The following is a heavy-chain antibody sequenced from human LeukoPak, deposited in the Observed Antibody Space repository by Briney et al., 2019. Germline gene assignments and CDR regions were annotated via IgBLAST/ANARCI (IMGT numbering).Heavy chain of an antibody. CDR2: IYYSGST. J-gene: IGHJ4*02. CDR1: GGSISSYY. V-gene: IGHV4-59*01. D-gene: IGHD1-26*01. CDR3: ARGGSYLAYFDY. Sequence: PSETLSLTCTASGGSISSYYWSWIRQPPGKGLEWIGYIYYSGSTNYNPSLKSRVTISVDTSKNQFSLKLSSVTAADTAVYYCARGGSYLAYFDYWGQGTLVTVSS.